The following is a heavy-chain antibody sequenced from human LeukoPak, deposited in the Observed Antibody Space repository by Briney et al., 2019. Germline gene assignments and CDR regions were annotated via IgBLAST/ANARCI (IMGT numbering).Heavy chain of an antibody. V-gene: IGHV3-7*03. CDR3: AREEYCSSTSCYDY. CDR2: IKQDGSEK. J-gene: IGHJ4*02. Sequence: GGSLRLSCAASGFTFSSYWMSWVRQAPGKGLEWVANIKQDGSEKYYVDSVKGRFTISRDNAKNSLYLQMNSLRAEETAVYYCAREEYCSSTSCYDYWGQGTLVTVSS. CDR1: GFTFSSYW. D-gene: IGHD2-2*01.